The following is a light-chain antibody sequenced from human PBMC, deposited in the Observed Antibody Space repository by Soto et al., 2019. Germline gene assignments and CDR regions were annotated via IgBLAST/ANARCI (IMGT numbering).Light chain of an antibody. CDR2: DAS. V-gene: IGKV3-11*01. CDR1: QSVSSY. CDR3: QQRTDCPVT. J-gene: IGKJ4*01. Sequence: EIVLTQFPATLYLSAGERATLSCRTSQSVSSYLVWYQQKPGQAPRVLISDASNRATGIPARFSGSVSGTDLTLTISSREPEDFAFYYCQQRTDCPVTVGGGTQGEIK.